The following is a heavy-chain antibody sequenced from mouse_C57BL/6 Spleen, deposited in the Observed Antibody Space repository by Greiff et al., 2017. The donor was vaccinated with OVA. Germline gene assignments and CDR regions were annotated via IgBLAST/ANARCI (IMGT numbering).Heavy chain of an antibody. Sequence: VQLQQSGAELVRPGASVKLSCTASGFNIKDYYMHWVKQRPEQGLEWIGRIDPEDGDTEYAPKFQGKATMTADTSSNTAYLQLSSLTSEDTAVYYCTTTGATVDWYFDVWGTGTTVTVSS. V-gene: IGHV14-1*01. CDR3: TTTGATVDWYFDV. J-gene: IGHJ1*03. D-gene: IGHD1-1*01. CDR2: IDPEDGDT. CDR1: GFNIKDYY.